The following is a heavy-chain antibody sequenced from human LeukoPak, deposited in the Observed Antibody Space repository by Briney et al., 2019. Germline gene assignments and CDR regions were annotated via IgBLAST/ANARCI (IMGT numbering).Heavy chain of an antibody. CDR2: INWNGGST. Sequence: SGGSLRLSCAASGFTFDDYGMSWVRQAPGKGLEWVSGINWNGGSTGCADSVKGRFTISRDNAKNSLYLQMNSLRAEDTDLYYCARGGGRAARSMGDAFDIWGQGTMVTVSS. CDR1: GFTFDDYG. D-gene: IGHD6-6*01. V-gene: IGHV3-20*04. J-gene: IGHJ3*02. CDR3: ARGGGRAARSMGDAFDI.